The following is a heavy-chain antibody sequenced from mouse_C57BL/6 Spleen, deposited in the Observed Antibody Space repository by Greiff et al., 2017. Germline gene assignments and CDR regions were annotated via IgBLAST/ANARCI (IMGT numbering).Heavy chain of an antibody. Sequence: QVQLKQPGAELVKPGASVKLSCKASGYTFTSYWMHWVKQRPGQGLEWIGMIHPNSGSTNYNEKFKSKATLTVDKSSSTAYMQLSSLTSEDSAVYYCARSELGRDDYWGQGTTLTVSS. V-gene: IGHV1-64*01. D-gene: IGHD4-1*01. CDR2: IHPNSGST. CDR1: GYTFTSYW. J-gene: IGHJ2*01. CDR3: ARSELGRDDY.